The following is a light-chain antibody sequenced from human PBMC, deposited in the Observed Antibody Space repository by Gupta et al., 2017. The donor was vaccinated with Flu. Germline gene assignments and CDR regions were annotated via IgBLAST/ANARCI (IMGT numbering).Light chain of an antibody. J-gene: IGLJ3*02. V-gene: IGLV2-14*01. CDR3: TSDTNSDIVM. CDR1: CNDVGGYNY. Sequence: STTISCTGTCNDVGGYNYDCCYQQHPGKPRKLMIYEVTKRPAGVAIRFSGSKSGSTSSLTISVHQEEDEADYYCTSDTNSDIVMFGGGTKLTVL. CDR2: EVT.